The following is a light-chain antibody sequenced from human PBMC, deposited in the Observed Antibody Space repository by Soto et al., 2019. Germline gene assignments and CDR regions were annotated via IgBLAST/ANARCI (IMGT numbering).Light chain of an antibody. V-gene: IGLV2-11*01. CDR1: SSDVGGYNY. CDR2: DVN. CDR3: CSYAGSHTPWV. J-gene: IGLJ3*02. Sequence: QSALTQPRSVSGSPGQSVTISCTGTSSDVGGYNYVSWYQQHPGKAPKLMIYDVNKGASEVSDRFSGSKSGNTASLTISGLQAEDEADYHCCSYAGSHTPWVFGGGTKLTVL.